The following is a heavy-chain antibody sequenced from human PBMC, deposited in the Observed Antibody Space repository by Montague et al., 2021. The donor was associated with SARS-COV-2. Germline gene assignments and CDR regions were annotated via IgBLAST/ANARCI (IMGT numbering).Heavy chain of an antibody. CDR2: IYWDDDK. Sequence: PALVKPTQTLTLTCTVSGFSLNTNGMGVGWIRQPPGEAPAWLALIYWDDDKRYSPSLKTRLTITKDTSRNQVVLTMTNVDPGDTGTYFCARYTGRMYGSFDYWGQGAPVSVSS. D-gene: IGHD3-16*02. V-gene: IGHV2-5*02. CDR3: ARYTGRMYGSFDY. J-gene: IGHJ4*02. CDR1: GFSLNTNGMG.